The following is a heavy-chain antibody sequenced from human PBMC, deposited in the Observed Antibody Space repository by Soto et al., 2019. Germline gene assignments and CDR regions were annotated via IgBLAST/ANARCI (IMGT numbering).Heavy chain of an antibody. CDR1: GYTFTSYD. V-gene: IGHV1-8*01. CDR3: ASEMSAAGTGWFDP. J-gene: IGHJ5*02. Sequence: QVQLVQSGAEVKKPGASVKVSCKASGYTFTSYDINWVRQATGQGLEWMGWMNPNSGNTGDAQKFQARVTMTRNTSIRTAYIALSSLRSEDTAVYYCASEMSAAGTGWFDPWGQGTLVTVSS. D-gene: IGHD6-13*01. CDR2: MNPNSGNT.